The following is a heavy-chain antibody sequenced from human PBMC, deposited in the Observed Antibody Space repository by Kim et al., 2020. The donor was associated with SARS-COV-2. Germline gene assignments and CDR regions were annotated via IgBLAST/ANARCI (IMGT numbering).Heavy chain of an antibody. Sequence: SVKGRFTISRDNAKNSLYLQMNSLRGEETAVYYCAGDLSSKCYYCGMYGWGQGTTGTVSS. J-gene: IGHJ6*02. D-gene: IGHD4-4*01. V-gene: IGHV3-21*01. CDR3: AGDLSSKCYYCGMYG.